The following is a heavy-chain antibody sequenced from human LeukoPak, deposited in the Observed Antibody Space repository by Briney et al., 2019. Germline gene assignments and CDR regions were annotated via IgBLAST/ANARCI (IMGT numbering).Heavy chain of an antibody. Sequence: GGSLRLSCAASGFTFSSYWMSWVRQAPGKGLEWVANIKQDGSEKYYVDSVKGRFTISRDNAKNSLYLQMNSLGAEDTAVYYCARDTVQYSLLTIYWYFDLWGRGTLVTVSS. J-gene: IGHJ2*01. CDR3: ARDTVQYSLLTIYWYFDL. V-gene: IGHV3-7*01. CDR1: GFTFSSYW. CDR2: IKQDGSEK. D-gene: IGHD4-11*01.